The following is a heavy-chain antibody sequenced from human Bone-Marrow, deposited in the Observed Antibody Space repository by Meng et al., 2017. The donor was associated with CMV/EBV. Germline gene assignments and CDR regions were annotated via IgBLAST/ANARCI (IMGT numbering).Heavy chain of an antibody. CDR2: IRNKANSHTT. D-gene: IGHD4-11*01. CDR3: ARTTVTTKGYYYGMDV. Sequence: GGSLRLSCAASGFTFSDHYMDWVRQAPGKGLEWVGRIRNKANSHTTEYVASVKGRFTISRDDSKNSLYLQMNSLKTEDTAVYYCARTTVTTKGYYYGMDVWGQGTTVTVSS. V-gene: IGHV3-72*01. J-gene: IGHJ6*02. CDR1: GFTFSDHY.